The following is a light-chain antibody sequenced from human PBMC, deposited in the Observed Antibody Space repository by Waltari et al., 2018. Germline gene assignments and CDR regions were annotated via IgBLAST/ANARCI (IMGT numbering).Light chain of an antibody. CDR1: QEINTY. CDR2: ATS. V-gene: IGKV1-16*01. CDR3: QQYSTYPLT. J-gene: IGKJ4*01. Sequence: DIQLTQFPSSLSASVGDRVTITCLASQEINTYVAWFQQKAGKAPKSLIYATSNLRSGVPSRFIGSGSGTDFTLTISSLQPEDFATYYCQQYSTYPLTFGGGTKVEIK.